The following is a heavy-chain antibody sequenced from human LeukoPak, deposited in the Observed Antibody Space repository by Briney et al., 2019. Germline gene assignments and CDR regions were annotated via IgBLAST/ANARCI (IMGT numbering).Heavy chain of an antibody. D-gene: IGHD5-12*01. Sequence: GGSLRLSCATSGFTFEDHGLSWVRQAPGKGLEWVSGINWNSGSKRYAASVKGRFTISRDNARNSVYLEMTSLRVEDTAFYHCVRHFNSVATRQIDYWGQGILVSVSS. J-gene: IGHJ4*02. V-gene: IGHV3-20*01. CDR3: VRHFNSVATRQIDY. CDR1: GFTFEDHG. CDR2: INWNSGSK.